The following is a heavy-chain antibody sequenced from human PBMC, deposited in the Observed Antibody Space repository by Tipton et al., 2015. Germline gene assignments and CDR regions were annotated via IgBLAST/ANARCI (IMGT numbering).Heavy chain of an antibody. CDR1: GGSISTSSYY. CDR3: ARDPSCSGDHCYGRDNGWLDP. Sequence: TLSLTCTVSGGSISTSSYYWGWIRQPPGKGLEWIGEIFHTGNTNYNPSLMSRLTISVDKSKNQFSLKLSSVTAADTAVYFCARDPSCSGDHCYGRDNGWLDPWGQGILVAVSS. J-gene: IGHJ5*02. CDR2: IFHTGNT. D-gene: IGHD2-15*01. V-gene: IGHV4-39*07.